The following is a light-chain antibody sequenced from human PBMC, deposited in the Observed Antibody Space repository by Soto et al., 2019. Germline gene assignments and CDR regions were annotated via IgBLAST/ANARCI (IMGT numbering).Light chain of an antibody. Sequence: QSVLTQPPSVSAAPGQKVSISCSGSSSNIGSNYVSWYQHLRGTAPKLLIYDNDKRIATPDRLSAYKSGTSATLDITGLQPGDEADYYCGTWDSSLSAVVFGGGTQLTVL. J-gene: IGLJ2*01. CDR2: DND. V-gene: IGLV1-51*01. CDR1: SSNIGSNY. CDR3: GTWDSSLSAVV.